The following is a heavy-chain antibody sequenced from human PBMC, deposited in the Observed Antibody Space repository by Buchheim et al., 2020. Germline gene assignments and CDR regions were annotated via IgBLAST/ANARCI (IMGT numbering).Heavy chain of an antibody. CDR3: ARVEWLRYFDY. V-gene: IGHV3-7*01. J-gene: IGHJ4*02. D-gene: IGHD5-12*01. CDR2: IKQDGSEK. Sequence: EVQLVESGGGLVQPGGSLRLSCAASGFTFTNHWMSWVRQAPGKGLEWVANIKQDGSEKYYVDSVKGRFTISRDNAKNSLYLQMNSLRAEDTAVYYCARVEWLRYFDYWGQGTL. CDR1: GFTFTNHW.